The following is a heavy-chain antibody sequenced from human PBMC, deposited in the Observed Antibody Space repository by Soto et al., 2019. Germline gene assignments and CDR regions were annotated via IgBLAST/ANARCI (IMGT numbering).Heavy chain of an antibody. CDR3: ARAYSSSSRSWFDP. J-gene: IGHJ5*02. CDR1: GFTFSDYY. CDR2: ISSSGSTI. Sequence: GGSLRLSCAASGFTFSDYYMSWIRQAPGKGLEWVSYISSSGSTIYYADSVKGRFTISRDNAKNSLYLQMNSLRAEDTAVYYCARAYSSSSRSWFDPWGQGTLVTVSS. D-gene: IGHD6-6*01. V-gene: IGHV3-11*01.